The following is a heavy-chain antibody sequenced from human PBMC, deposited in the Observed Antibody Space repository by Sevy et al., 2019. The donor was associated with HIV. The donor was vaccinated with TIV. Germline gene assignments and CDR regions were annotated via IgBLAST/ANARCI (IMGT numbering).Heavy chain of an antibody. CDR1: GYTFTGYY. CDR3: ARGATTVVTPSFAFDI. CDR2: INPNSGGT. V-gene: IGHV1-2*02. J-gene: IGHJ3*02. Sequence: ASVKVSCKASGYTFTGYYMHWVRQAPGQGLEWMGGINPNSGGTNYAQKFQGRVTMTRDTSISTAYMELSRLRSDDTAVYYCARGATTVVTPSFAFDIWGQGTMVTVSS. D-gene: IGHD4-17*01.